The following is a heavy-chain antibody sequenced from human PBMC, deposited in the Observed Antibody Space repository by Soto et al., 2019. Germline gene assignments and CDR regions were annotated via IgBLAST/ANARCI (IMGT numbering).Heavy chain of an antibody. J-gene: IGHJ4*02. D-gene: IGHD3-10*01. CDR3: AKGPVWFGEFPSNFDY. CDR2: ISGSGGST. V-gene: IGHV3-23*01. CDR1: GFTFSSYA. Sequence: SLRLSCAASGFTFSSYAMSWVRQAPGKGLEWVSAISGSGGSTYYADSVKGRFTISRDNSKNTLYLQMNSLRAEDTAVYYCAKGPVWFGEFPSNFDYWGQGTLVTVSS.